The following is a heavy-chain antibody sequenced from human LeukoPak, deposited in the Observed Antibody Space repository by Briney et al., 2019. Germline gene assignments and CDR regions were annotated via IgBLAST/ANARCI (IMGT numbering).Heavy chain of an antibody. Sequence: LQTLSLTCTASGGSMSPFYWSWIRQSPGKGLEWIGSIYYSGGTNYNPSLKSRVTISVDTSKNQFSLELSSVSAADTAVYYCAVNSTKHTFDIWGQGTMVTVSS. V-gene: IGHV4-59*08. D-gene: IGHD1-1*01. CDR2: IYYSGGT. J-gene: IGHJ3*02. CDR1: GGSMSPFY. CDR3: AVNSTKHTFDI.